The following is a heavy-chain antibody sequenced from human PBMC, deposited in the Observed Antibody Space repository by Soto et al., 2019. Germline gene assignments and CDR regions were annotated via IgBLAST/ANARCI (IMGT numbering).Heavy chain of an antibody. J-gene: IGHJ6*02. Sequence: ASVKVSCKASGYTFTGYYMHWVRQAPGQGLEWMGWINPNSGGTNYAQKFQGWVTMTRDTSISTAYMELSSLRADDTAVYYCAREYYYTMDVWGQGTMVTVSS. CDR1: GYTFTGYY. CDR2: INPNSGGT. CDR3: AREYYYTMDV. V-gene: IGHV1-2*04.